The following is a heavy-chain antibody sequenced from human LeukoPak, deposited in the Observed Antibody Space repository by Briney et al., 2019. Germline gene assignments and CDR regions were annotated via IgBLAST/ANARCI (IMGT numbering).Heavy chain of an antibody. Sequence: ASVKVSCKASGYTFTSYGISWVRQAPGQGLEWMGWISAYNGNTSYAQKLQGRVTMTTDTSTSTAYMELRSLRSDDTAVYYCARVNSGSSGWYWRLWGQGTLVTVSS. D-gene: IGHD6-19*01. J-gene: IGHJ4*02. CDR2: ISAYNGNT. CDR1: GYTFTSYG. V-gene: IGHV1-18*01. CDR3: ARVNSGSSGWYWRL.